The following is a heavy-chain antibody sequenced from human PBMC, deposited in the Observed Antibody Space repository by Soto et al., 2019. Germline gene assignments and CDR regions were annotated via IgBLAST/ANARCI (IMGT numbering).Heavy chain of an antibody. CDR2: LSGSGGST. CDR3: AKDSIPRGYIGYDSTHNYCYYYIDV. J-gene: IGHJ6*03. D-gene: IGHD5-12*01. Sequence: ENRFEWLSALSGSGGSTYYADSVKGRFTISRDNSKNTLYLQMNSLRAEDTAVYYCAKDSIPRGYIGYDSTHNYCYYYIDVRGKRPTVTVSS. V-gene: IGHV3-23*01.